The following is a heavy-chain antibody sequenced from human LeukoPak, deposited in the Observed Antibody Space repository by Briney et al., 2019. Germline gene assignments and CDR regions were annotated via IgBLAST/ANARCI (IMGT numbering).Heavy chain of an antibody. CDR2: INHSGST. V-gene: IGHV4-34*01. J-gene: IGHJ4*02. D-gene: IGHD2-21*01. CDR3: ARRGLFRNPVSY. CDR1: GGSFSGYY. Sequence: SETLSLTCAVYGGSFSGYYWSWIRQPPGKGLEWIGEINHSGSTNYNPSLKSRVTISVDTSKNQFSLKLSSVTAADTAVYYCARRGLFRNPVSYWGQGTLVTVSS.